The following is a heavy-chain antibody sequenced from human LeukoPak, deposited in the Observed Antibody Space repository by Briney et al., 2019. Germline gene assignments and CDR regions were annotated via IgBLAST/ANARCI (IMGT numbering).Heavy chain of an antibody. CDR1: GFTFSNYG. V-gene: IGHV3-74*01. Sequence: GGSLRLPCAASGFTFSNYGMQWVRQVSGKGLVWVSRIKSDGTTTGHADFVKGRFAISRDNAKNTLYLQMNSLRAEDTAVYYCAREWGMDVWGQGTTVTVSS. J-gene: IGHJ6*02. CDR3: AREWGMDV. CDR2: IKSDGTTT.